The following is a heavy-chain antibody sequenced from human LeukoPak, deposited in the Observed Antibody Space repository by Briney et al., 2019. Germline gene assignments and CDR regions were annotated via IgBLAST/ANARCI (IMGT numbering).Heavy chain of an antibody. D-gene: IGHD3-3*01. V-gene: IGHV4-31*03. CDR1: GGSISSGGYY. Sequence: SQTLSLTCTVSGGSISSGGYYWSWIRQHPGKGLEWTVYIYDSGSTYYDPSLKSRVTISVDTAKNQFSLTLSSVTAADTAVYYCARGPARDDFWSGSLPDYSDYWGQEPWSPSPQ. CDR2: IYDSGST. CDR3: ARGPARDDFWSGSLPDYSDY. J-gene: IGHJ4*01.